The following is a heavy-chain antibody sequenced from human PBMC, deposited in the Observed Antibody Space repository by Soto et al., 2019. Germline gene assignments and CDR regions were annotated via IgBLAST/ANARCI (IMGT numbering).Heavy chain of an antibody. CDR3: ARGYSSGWTGESMNV. D-gene: IGHD6-19*01. CDR1: GESLRSHS. CDR2: INHSGST. J-gene: IGHJ6*02. V-gene: IGHV4-34*01. Sequence: SETLSLTCAVYGESLRSHSWNWVRQPPGKGLEWVGEINHSGSTNYNPSLRSRATISVDTSKNQFSLKLTSVIAADTGVYYCARGYSSGWTGESMNVWGQGTTATVSS.